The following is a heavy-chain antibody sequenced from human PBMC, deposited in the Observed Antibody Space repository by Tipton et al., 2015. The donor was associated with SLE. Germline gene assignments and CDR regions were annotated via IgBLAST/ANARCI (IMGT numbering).Heavy chain of an antibody. J-gene: IGHJ6*03. V-gene: IGHV4-30-4*01. CDR1: GGSVSGGDYY. CDR3: ARLGRFQYHYYVDV. D-gene: IGHD3-3*01. Sequence: TLSLTCTVSGGSVSGGDYYWGWIRQPPGKGLAWIGFIYHSGNTFYNPSLESRLTMSVDTSKNQFFLNLSSVTAADTAVYYCARLGRFQYHYYVDVWGKGTTVTVSS. CDR2: IYHSGNT.